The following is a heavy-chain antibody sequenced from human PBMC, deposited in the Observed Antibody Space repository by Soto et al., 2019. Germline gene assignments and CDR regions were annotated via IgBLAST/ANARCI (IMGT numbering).Heavy chain of an antibody. CDR3: TRGLKKHYGVAV. J-gene: IGHJ6*02. V-gene: IGHV3-74*01. CDR2: IKGDGSSL. CDR1: GFTFATYW. Sequence: PGGSLRLSCAAPGFTFATYWMHWVRQVPGKGKVWVSRIKGDGSSLSYADSVKGRFTISRDNVENTVYLQMGSLRADDTAVYYCTRGLKKHYGVAVWGQATTVTVSS.